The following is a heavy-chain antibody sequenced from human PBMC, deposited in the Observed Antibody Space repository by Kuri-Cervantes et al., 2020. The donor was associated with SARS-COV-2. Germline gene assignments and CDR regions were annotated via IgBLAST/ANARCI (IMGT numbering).Heavy chain of an antibody. CDR1: GYTFTNYG. D-gene: IGHD4/OR15-4a*01. Sequence: ASVKVSCKASGYTFTNYGITWVRQAPGQGLEWVGWTSTYNGNTHYAQRLQDRVIMIADTSTTTAYMELTSLRSDDTAVYYCARVFSRLWGSGRYFDLWGRGTLVTVSS. CDR2: TSTYNGNT. V-gene: IGHV1-18*01. CDR3: ARVFSRLWGSGRYFDL. J-gene: IGHJ2*01.